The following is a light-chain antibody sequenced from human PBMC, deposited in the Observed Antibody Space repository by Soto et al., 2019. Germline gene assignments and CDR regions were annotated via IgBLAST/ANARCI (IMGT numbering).Light chain of an antibody. CDR1: QSISSTY. V-gene: IGKV3-20*01. Sequence: EIVLTQSPGTLSLSPGERASLCCRASQSISSTYLVWYQQKPGQAPRLLMSGTSRRATGIPDRFSGSGSGTDFTLSISRLEPEDFAVYYCQHYGDSPPFTFGPGTKGDIK. CDR3: QHYGDSPPFT. J-gene: IGKJ3*01. CDR2: GTS.